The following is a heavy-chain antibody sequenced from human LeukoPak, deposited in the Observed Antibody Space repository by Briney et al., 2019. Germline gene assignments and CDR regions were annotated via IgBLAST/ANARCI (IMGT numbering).Heavy chain of an antibody. V-gene: IGHV4-4*07. CDR1: GNSFGDYY. CDR2: IYTSGST. Sequence: SETLSLTCTVSGNSFGDYYWSWVRQPAGKGLEWIGRIYTSGSTTYNPSLKSRVTMSVDTSKSQFSLNLMSVTAADTAVYYCTRDTGTTGEVKFVPWGQGTLVTVSS. D-gene: IGHD4-17*01. CDR3: TRDTGTTGEVKFVP. J-gene: IGHJ5*02.